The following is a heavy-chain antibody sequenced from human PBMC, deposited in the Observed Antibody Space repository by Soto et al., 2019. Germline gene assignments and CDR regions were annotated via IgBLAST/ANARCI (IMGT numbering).Heavy chain of an antibody. D-gene: IGHD6-19*01. Sequence: GESLKISCKGSGYSFTTYWIGWVRQMPGKGLEWTGIIYPGDSDTKYSPSFQGQVTISADKSINTAYLQWSSLQASDSAMYYCARVYSSGSDYWGQGTLVTVSS. J-gene: IGHJ4*02. CDR3: ARVYSSGSDY. V-gene: IGHV5-51*01. CDR1: GYSFTTYW. CDR2: IYPGDSDT.